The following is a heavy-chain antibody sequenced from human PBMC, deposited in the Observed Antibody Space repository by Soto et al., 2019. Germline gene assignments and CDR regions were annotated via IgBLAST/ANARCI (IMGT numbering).Heavy chain of an antibody. V-gene: IGHV4-59*01. CDR3: ARTRMIESWIDY. J-gene: IGHJ4*02. Sequence: PSESLSITCNVCSSSISSYYWSWIRKPPGKGLEWIGYVYYTGSTLYNPSLKSRVSISVDMSKKELSLRLSSVTAADTAVYYCARTRMIESWIDYWGQGTPVTVSS. CDR1: SSSISSYY. CDR2: VYYTGST. D-gene: IGHD3-16*01.